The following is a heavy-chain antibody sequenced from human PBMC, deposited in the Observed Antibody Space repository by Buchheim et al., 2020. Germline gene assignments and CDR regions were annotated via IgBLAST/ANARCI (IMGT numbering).Heavy chain of an antibody. Sequence: QVQLVESGGGVVQPGRSLRLSCAASGFTFSSYAMHWVRQAPGKGLEWVAVISYDGSNKYYADSVKGRFTISRDNSKNTLYLQMNSLRAEDTAVYYCARVGLKCSSTSCYTGGWTYYYYYGMDVWGQGTT. CDR1: GFTFSSYA. V-gene: IGHV3-30-3*01. D-gene: IGHD2-2*02. CDR3: ARVGLKCSSTSCYTGGWTYYYYYGMDV. CDR2: ISYDGSNK. J-gene: IGHJ6*02.